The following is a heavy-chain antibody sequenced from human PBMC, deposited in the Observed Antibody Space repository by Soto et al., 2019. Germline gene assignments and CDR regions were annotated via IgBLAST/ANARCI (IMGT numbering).Heavy chain of an antibody. V-gene: IGHV3-48*02. CDR2: IDYSSDTI. CDR1: VFTFGTHS. CDR3: ARLYYDYG. J-gene: IGHJ6*04. Sequence: GGSLRFSCVASVFTFGTHSMNLVRQAPGKGLEWIAYIDYSSDTISYADSVKGRFTISRDNAKNSLYIQMNSLRDEDTAVYYCARLYYDYGWGKGTMVTASS. D-gene: IGHD3-3*01.